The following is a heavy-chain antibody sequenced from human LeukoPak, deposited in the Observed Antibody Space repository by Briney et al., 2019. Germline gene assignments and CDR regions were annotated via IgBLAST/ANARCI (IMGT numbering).Heavy chain of an antibody. Sequence: GGSLRLSCAASGFTFSSYGMHWVRQAPGKGLEWVAVISYDGSNKYYADSVKGRFTISRDNSKNTLYLQMNSLRAEDTAVYYCAKDRGYSGSEWFDYWGQGTLVTVSS. J-gene: IGHJ4*02. D-gene: IGHD1-26*01. CDR3: AKDRGYSGSEWFDY. CDR1: GFTFSSYG. V-gene: IGHV3-30*18. CDR2: ISYDGSNK.